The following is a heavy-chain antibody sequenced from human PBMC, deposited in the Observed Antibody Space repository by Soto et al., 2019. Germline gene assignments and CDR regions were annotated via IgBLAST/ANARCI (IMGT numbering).Heavy chain of an antibody. J-gene: IGHJ4*02. CDR3: ARDGGAPSF. CDR1: GFTFSSYS. Sequence: EVQLVESGGGLVKPGGSLRLSCAASGFTFSSYSMNWVRQAPGKGLEWVSSINSSSSYIYYADSVKGRFTISRDNAKNSLYLQMNSLRAEDTAVYYCARDGGAPSFWGQGTLVTVSS. D-gene: IGHD3-16*01. V-gene: IGHV3-21*01. CDR2: INSSSSYI.